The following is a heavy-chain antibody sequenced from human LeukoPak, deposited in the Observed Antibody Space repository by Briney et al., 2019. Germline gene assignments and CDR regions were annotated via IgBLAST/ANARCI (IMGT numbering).Heavy chain of an antibody. D-gene: IGHD5-24*01. CDR2: IYTGGST. V-gene: IGHV3-53*01. CDR1: GFTVSGNY. Sequence: GGSLRLSCAAFGFTVSGNYMSWVRQAPGKGLEWVSVIYTGGSTYYADSVKGRFTISRDTSKNTLYLQMNSLRAEDTAVYFCARSARGDGYNPYYFNYWGQGTLVTVSS. J-gene: IGHJ4*02. CDR3: ARSARGDGYNPYYFNY.